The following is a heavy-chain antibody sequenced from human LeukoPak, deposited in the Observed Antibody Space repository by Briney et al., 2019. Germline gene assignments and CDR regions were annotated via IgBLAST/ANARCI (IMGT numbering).Heavy chain of an antibody. Sequence: ASLKLSCKASGYSFTGHYMHWVRQAPGQGLEWMGWINPKSGGTNYAQKLQGRVTMTTDTSTSTAYMELRSLRSDDTAVYYCAREGKGATGANWFDPWGQGTLVTVSS. D-gene: IGHD1-1*01. CDR3: AREGKGATGANWFDP. J-gene: IGHJ5*02. V-gene: IGHV1-2*02. CDR1: GYSFTGHY. CDR2: INPKSGGT.